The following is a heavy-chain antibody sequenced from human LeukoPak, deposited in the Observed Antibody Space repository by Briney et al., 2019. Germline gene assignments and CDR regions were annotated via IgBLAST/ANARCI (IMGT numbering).Heavy chain of an antibody. Sequence: SETLSLTCSVSGGSFTNYHWSWTRQPPGKGREWIGEINDSGYTTTIPCLKSRVTISIDTCKSHFSLRLSSVTAADTAVYYCARGAITMIRGAVIVLDVWGQGTTVTVSS. D-gene: IGHD3-10*01. CDR2: INDSGYT. J-gene: IGHJ6*02. V-gene: IGHV4-34*01. CDR1: GGSFTNYH. CDR3: ARGAITMIRGAVIVLDV.